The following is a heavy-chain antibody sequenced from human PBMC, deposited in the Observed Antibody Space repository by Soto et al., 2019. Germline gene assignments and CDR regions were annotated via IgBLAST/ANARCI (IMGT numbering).Heavy chain of an antibody. V-gene: IGHV4-30-4*01. CDR3: ASTSLTIFDASSDYYGMGV. CDR2: ISYSGST. Sequence: SETLSLTCTVSGGSISSGEYYWTWIRQPPGKGLEWIGYISYSGSTHYSPSLKSRVSITVDTSKNQFSLNLASVSAEDTAVYYCASTSLTIFDASSDYYGMGVSGLGTTLTVSS. D-gene: IGHD3-3*01. J-gene: IGHJ6*02. CDR1: GGSISSGEYY.